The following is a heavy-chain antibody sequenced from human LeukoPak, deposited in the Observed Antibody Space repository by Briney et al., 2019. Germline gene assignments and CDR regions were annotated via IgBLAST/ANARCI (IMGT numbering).Heavy chain of an antibody. CDR1: GGSISSYY. CDR3: ARAPRGYSYGYFDY. D-gene: IGHD5-18*01. Sequence: SETLSLTCTVSGGSISSYYWSWIRQPPGKGLEWIGYIYYSGSTYYNPSLKSRVTISVDTSKNQFSLKLSSVTAADTAVYYCARAPRGYSYGYFDYWGQGTLVTVSS. J-gene: IGHJ4*02. V-gene: IGHV4-30-4*01. CDR2: IYYSGST.